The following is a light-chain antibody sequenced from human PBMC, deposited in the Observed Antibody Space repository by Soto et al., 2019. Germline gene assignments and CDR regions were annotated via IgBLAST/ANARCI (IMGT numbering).Light chain of an antibody. CDR2: DAS. CDR1: QSISSY. Sequence: DIQMTQSPSSLSASVGDRVTITCRASQSISSYLNWYQQKPGKAPKLLIYDASSLQSGVPSRFSGSGSGTDFTLTISSLQPEDFATYYCQQSYSTPNTFGQGTRLEMK. V-gene: IGKV1-39*01. CDR3: QQSYSTPNT. J-gene: IGKJ5*01.